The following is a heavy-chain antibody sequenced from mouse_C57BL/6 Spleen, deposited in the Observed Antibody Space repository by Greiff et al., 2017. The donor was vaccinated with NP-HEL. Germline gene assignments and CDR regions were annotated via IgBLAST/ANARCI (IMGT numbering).Heavy chain of an antibody. V-gene: IGHV3-6*01. Sequence: VQLKESGPGLVKPSQSLSLTCSVTGYSITSGYYWNWIRQFPGNKLEWMGYISYDGSNNYNPSLKNRISITRDTSKNQFFLKLNSVTTEDTATYYCAREDAYYSNYYAMDYWGQGTSVTVSS. J-gene: IGHJ4*01. CDR2: ISYDGSN. CDR3: AREDAYYSNYYAMDY. CDR1: GYSITSGYY. D-gene: IGHD2-5*01.